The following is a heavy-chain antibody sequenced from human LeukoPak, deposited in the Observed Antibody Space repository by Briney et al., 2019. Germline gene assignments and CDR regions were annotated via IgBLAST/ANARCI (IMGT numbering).Heavy chain of an antibody. J-gene: IGHJ5*02. V-gene: IGHV3-7*03. D-gene: IGHD3-10*01. CDR1: GFTFSSYW. Sequence: GGSLRLSCAASGFTFSSYWMSWVRQAPGKGLEWVANIKQDGSEKYYVDSVKGRFTISRDNAKNSLYLQMNSLRAEDTAVYYCAKDWRSYYGSGSYYRASENWFDPWGQGTLVTVSS. CDR3: AKDWRSYYGSGSYYRASENWFDP. CDR2: IKQDGSEK.